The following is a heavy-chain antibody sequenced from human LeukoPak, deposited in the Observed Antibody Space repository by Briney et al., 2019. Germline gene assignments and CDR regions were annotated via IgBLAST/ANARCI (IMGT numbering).Heavy chain of an antibody. CDR2: ISSSSSTI. V-gene: IGHV3-48*04. CDR1: GFTISSYS. Sequence: GGSLRLSCAASGFTISSYSMNWVRQTPGKGLAWVSYISSSSSTIYYADSVKGRFTISRDNAKNSLYLQMNSLRAEDTAVYYCARVLNTYYYDSSGYPDYWGQGTLVTVSS. D-gene: IGHD3-22*01. CDR3: ARVLNTYYYDSSGYPDY. J-gene: IGHJ4*02.